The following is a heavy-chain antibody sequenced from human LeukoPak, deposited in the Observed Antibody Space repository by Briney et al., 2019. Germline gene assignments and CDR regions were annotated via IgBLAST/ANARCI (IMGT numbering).Heavy chain of an antibody. V-gene: IGHV1-46*01. D-gene: IGHD5-24*01. Sequence: GASVRVSCKASGYTFISYYMHWVRQAPGQGLEWMGIINPSGGSTSYAQKFQGRVTMTRDTSTSTVYMELSSLRSEDTAVYYCARDSKRGFDPWGQGTLVTVSS. J-gene: IGHJ5*02. CDR3: ARDSKRGFDP. CDR2: INPSGGST. CDR1: GYTFISYY.